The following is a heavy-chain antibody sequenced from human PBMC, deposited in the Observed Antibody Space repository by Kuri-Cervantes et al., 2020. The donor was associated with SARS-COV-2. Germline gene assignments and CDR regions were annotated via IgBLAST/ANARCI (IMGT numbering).Heavy chain of an antibody. CDR2: INPNSGGT. Sequence: ASVKVSCKASGYTFTGYYMHWVRQAPGQGLEWMGRINPNSGGTNYAQKFQGRFTISRDNSKNTLYLQMNSLRAEDTAVYYCAKLGSRRHYEDWGQGTLVTVSS. D-gene: IGHD4-17*01. CDR1: GYTFTGYY. CDR3: AKLGSRRHYED. J-gene: IGHJ4*02. V-gene: IGHV1-2*06.